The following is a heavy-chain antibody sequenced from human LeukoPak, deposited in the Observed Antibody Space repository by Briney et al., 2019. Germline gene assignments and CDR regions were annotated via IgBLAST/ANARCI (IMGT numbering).Heavy chain of an antibody. J-gene: IGHJ4*02. D-gene: IGHD3-22*01. Sequence: GASVKVSCKASGYTFIDYTMHWLRQAPGQRPDWMGWINGGSGNTKYSPEFQGRVTITRDTSASTGYMELSSLRSEDTAVYYCANPRYDSSGYYYVDWGQGTLVTVSS. V-gene: IGHV1-3*01. CDR2: INGGSGNT. CDR1: GYTFIDYT. CDR3: ANPRYDSSGYYYVD.